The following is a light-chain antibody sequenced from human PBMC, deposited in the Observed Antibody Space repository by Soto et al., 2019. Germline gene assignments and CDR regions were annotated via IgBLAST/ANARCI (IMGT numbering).Light chain of an antibody. CDR1: QGLSSD. V-gene: IGKV1-9*01. Sequence: DIQLTQSPPFLSASVGDRVTITCRASQGLSSDLAWYQQKPGKAPKLLIYAASTLQSGVPSRFSGSGSGTEFTLTISSLQPEDFATYYCQRLNSYPITFGQGTRLEIK. CDR3: QRLNSYPIT. CDR2: AAS. J-gene: IGKJ5*01.